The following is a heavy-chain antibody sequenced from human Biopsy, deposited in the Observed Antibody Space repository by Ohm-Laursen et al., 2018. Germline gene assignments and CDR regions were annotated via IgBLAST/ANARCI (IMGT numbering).Heavy chain of an antibody. Sequence: GTLSLTCAVSGGPFTGHYWTWIRQPPGKGLEWIGHISHTGYTSYKSSLKSRVTISLDTSRKHFSLRLTSLAAADTAVYYCARGSNEYGGLYFPHWGQGTLVTVSS. D-gene: IGHD4-23*01. J-gene: IGHJ1*01. CDR3: ARGSNEYGGLYFPH. V-gene: IGHV4-59*11. CDR1: GGPFTGHY. CDR2: ISHTGYT.